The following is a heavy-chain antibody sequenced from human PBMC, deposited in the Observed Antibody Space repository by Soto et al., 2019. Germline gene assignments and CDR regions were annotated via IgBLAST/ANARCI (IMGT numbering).Heavy chain of an antibody. CDR1: GYTFTGYY. D-gene: IGHD6-19*01. J-gene: IGHJ3*02. Sequence: ASVKVSCKASGYTFTGYYIPWVRQAPVQGLEWMGWINPNSGGTNYAQKFQGRVTMTRDTSISTAYMELRRRRSDDTAVYYCAREKAVAGEYDAFDIWGQGTMVNVSS. CDR3: AREKAVAGEYDAFDI. V-gene: IGHV1-2*02. CDR2: INPNSGGT.